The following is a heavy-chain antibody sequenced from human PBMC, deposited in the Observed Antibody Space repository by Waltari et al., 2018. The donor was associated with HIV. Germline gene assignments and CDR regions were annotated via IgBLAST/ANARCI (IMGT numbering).Heavy chain of an antibody. V-gene: IGHV3-23*01. CDR2: MSPSGDQT. CDR1: DITFSGYV. J-gene: IGHJ4*02. CDR3: EVRSRVPVPATGGAL. D-gene: IGHD3-16*01. Sequence: EAQLWEFGGGSVQPGGSLRLSCVASDITFSGYVLYWVRQAPGKGLEWVAIMSPSGDQTYYADSVRGRFAISRDNSKNTHYLQMNRLRVEDTAVYYCEVRSRVPVPATGGALWGQGTLVTVSS.